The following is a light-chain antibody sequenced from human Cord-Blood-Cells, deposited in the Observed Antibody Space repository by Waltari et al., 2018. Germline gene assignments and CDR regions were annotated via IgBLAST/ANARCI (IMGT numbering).Light chain of an antibody. CDR2: DVS. CDR3: SSSTSSSTLV. V-gene: IGLV2-14*01. J-gene: IGLJ2*01. Sequence: QSALTQPASVSGSPGQSITISCTGTSSDVGGYNYVSWYQQHPGKAPKLMIYDVSKRPSGVSTRFSGSTSGHKASLPISGLQAEDEAHYYCSSSTSSSTLVFGGGTKLPVL. CDR1: SSDVGGYNY.